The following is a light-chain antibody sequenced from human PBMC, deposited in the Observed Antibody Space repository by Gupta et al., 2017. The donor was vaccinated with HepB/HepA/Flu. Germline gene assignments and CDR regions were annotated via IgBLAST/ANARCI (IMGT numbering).Light chain of an antibody. CDR2: AAS. CDR3: QQSDSTPWT. CDR1: QSISSY. J-gene: IGKJ1*01. V-gene: IGKV1-39*01. Sequence: DIQMTQSPSSLSASVGDRVTITCRASQSISSYLNWYQQKPGKAPKLLIYAASSLQSGVPSRFSGSGYGTDFTLTISRLQPEDFANYYCQQSDSTPWTFGQGTKVEIK.